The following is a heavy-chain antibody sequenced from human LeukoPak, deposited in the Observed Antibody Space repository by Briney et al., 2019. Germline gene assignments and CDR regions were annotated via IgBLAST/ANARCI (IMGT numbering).Heavy chain of an antibody. V-gene: IGHV1-18*01. CDR3: ARVWGDYYGLGSHFDY. D-gene: IGHD3-10*01. Sequence: ASVKVSCKASGYTFSSYGISWVRQAPGQGLEWMGWISAYNGNTNYAQKLQGRVTMTTDTSTSTAYMELRSLRSDDTAVYYCARVWGDYYGLGSHFDYWGQGTLVTDSS. CDR1: GYTFSSYG. J-gene: IGHJ4*02. CDR2: ISAYNGNT.